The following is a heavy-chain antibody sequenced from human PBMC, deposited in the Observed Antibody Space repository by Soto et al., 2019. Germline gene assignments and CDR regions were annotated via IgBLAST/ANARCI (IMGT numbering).Heavy chain of an antibody. V-gene: IGHV4-59*01. CDR1: GGSISSYY. Sequence: QVQLQESGPGLVKPSETLSLTCTVSGGSISSYYWSWIRQPPGKGLEWIGYIYYSGSTNYNPSLKSRVTISVDTSKNQFALKLGSVTAADTAVYYCARGRGGWFINQLLNAFDIWGQGTMVTVSS. CDR2: IYYSGST. CDR3: ARGRGGWFINQLLNAFDI. J-gene: IGHJ3*02. D-gene: IGHD2-2*01.